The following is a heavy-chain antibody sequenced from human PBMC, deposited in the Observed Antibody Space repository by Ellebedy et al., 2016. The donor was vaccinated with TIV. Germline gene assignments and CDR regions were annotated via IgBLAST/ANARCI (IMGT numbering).Heavy chain of an antibody. D-gene: IGHD4-23*01. Sequence: GESLKISCVASGFTFSNFDMHWVRQAPGKGLEWVSSITESGGNTYYADSVKGRFTISRDNSKDTLFLQMNSLRAEDTAIYFCARDPVGVGPAFDVWGQGTMVTVSS. CDR3: ARDPVGVGPAFDV. V-gene: IGHV3-23*01. CDR2: ITESGGNT. J-gene: IGHJ3*01. CDR1: GFTFSNFD.